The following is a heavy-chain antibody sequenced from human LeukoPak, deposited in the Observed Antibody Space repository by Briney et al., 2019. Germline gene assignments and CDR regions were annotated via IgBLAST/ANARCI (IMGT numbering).Heavy chain of an antibody. V-gene: IGHV4-59*12. Sequence: SETLSLTCTVSGGSISSYYWSWIRQPPGKGLEWIGYIYYSGSTNYNPSLKSRVTISVDTSKNQFSLKQSSVTAADTAVYYCARVPYCSGGSCNYYYYYGMDVWGQGTTVTVSS. CDR3: ARVPYCSGGSCNYYYYYGMDV. J-gene: IGHJ6*02. D-gene: IGHD2-15*01. CDR2: IYYSGST. CDR1: GGSISSYY.